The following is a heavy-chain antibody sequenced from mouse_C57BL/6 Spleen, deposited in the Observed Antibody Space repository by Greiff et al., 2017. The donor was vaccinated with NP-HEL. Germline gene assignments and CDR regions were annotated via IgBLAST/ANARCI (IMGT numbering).Heavy chain of an antibody. V-gene: IGHV5-12*01. CDR3: ARHFWDY. J-gene: IGHJ4*01. CDR1: GFTFSDYY. Sequence: EVHLVESGGGLVQPGGSLKLSCAASGFTFSDYYMYWVRQTPEKRLEWVAYISNGGGSTYYPDTVKGRFTISRDNAKNTLYLQMSRLKSEDTAMYYCARHFWDYWGQGTSVTVSS. CDR2: ISNGGGST.